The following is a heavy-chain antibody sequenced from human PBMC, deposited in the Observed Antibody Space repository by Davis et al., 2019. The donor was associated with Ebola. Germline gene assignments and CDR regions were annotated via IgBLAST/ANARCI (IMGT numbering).Heavy chain of an antibody. V-gene: IGHV4-59*01. CDR2: TYYSGST. Sequence: MPSETLSLTCTVSGGSISSYYWSWIRQPPGKGLEWIGSTYYSGSTNYNTSLKSRVTISVDTSKNQFSLKLSSVTAADTAVYYCAREYYYYYGMDVWGQGTTVTVSS. CDR3: AREYYYYYGMDV. J-gene: IGHJ6*02. CDR1: GGSISSYY.